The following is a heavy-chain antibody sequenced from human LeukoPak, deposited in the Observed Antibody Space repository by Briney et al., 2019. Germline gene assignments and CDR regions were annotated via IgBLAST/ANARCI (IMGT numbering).Heavy chain of an antibody. CDR1: GYTFTSYG. CDR2: ISAYNGNT. CDR3: ARDPDSSSSLPPFDY. J-gene: IGHJ4*02. Sequence: ASVKVSCKASGYTFTSYGISWVRQAPGQGLEWMGWISAYNGNTNYAQKLQGRVTVTTDTSTSTAYMELRSLRSDDTAVYYCARDPDSSSSLPPFDYWGQGTLVTVSS. D-gene: IGHD6-6*01. V-gene: IGHV1-18*01.